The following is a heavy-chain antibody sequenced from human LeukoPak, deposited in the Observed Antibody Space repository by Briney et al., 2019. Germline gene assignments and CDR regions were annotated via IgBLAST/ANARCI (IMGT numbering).Heavy chain of an antibody. J-gene: IGHJ4*02. D-gene: IGHD3-22*01. CDR3: AKDGGGYDTSGYYYGDY. Sequence: GGSLRLSCAASGFTFSDYAMHWVRQAPGKGLEWVAVISYDGSNKYYADSVKGRFTISRDNSKNTLHLQMNSLRAEDTAVYYCAKDGGGYDTSGYYYGDYWGQGTLVTVSS. CDR2: ISYDGSNK. CDR1: GFTFSDYA. V-gene: IGHV3-30*04.